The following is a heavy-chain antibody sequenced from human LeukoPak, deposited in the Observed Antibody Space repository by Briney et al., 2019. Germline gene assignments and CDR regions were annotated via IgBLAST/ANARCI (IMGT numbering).Heavy chain of an antibody. Sequence: GGSLRLSCAASGFTFSSDSMNWVRQAPGEGLEWVSSISSSSSYIYYADSVKGRFTISRDNAKNSLYLQMNSLRAKDTAVYYCARDPVRGAHTNWFDPWSQGTLVTVPS. CDR2: ISSSSSYI. CDR3: ARDPVRGAHTNWFDP. J-gene: IGHJ5*02. D-gene: IGHD3-10*01. V-gene: IGHV3-21*01. CDR1: GFTFSSDS.